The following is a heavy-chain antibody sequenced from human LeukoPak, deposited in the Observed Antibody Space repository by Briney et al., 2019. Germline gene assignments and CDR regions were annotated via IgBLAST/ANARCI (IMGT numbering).Heavy chain of an antibody. D-gene: IGHD4-17*01. CDR3: ARDHGDLDY. CDR1: GFTFINYS. CDR2: ISGSGINT. J-gene: IGHJ4*02. V-gene: IGHV3-21*01. Sequence: GSLRLSCAASGFTFINYSMVWVRQAPGKGLEWVSTISGSGINTYYADSVKGRFTFSRDNAKNSLYLQMNSLRAEDTAVYYCARDHGDLDYWGQGTLVTVSS.